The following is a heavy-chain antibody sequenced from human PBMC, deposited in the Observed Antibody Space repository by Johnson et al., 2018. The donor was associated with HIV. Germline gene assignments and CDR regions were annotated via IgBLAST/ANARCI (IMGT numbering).Heavy chain of an antibody. Sequence: VQLVESGGGLAKPAWSPRLSCGASQFTFSSYYMNCVRQATGKGLEWVSTIGTTGDTYYPGSVKGRFTISRENAKNSLYLQMNSLRAGDTAVYYCARVQYVDWFGAFDIWGQGTMVTVSS. V-gene: IGHV3-13*01. CDR1: QFTFSSYY. D-gene: IGHD3-9*01. CDR2: IGTTGDT. CDR3: ARVQYVDWFGAFDI. J-gene: IGHJ3*02.